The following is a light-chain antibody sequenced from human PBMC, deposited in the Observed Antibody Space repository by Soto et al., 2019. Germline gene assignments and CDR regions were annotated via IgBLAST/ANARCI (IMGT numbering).Light chain of an antibody. V-gene: IGLV2-8*01. Sequence: QSVLTQPPSASGSPGQSVTISCTGTSSDVGGFNYVSWYQQHPGKAPKLMISEVNKRPSGVPDRFSGSKSGNTASLTVSGLQAEEEADYYCSSYAGINNLGVFGTGTKVTVL. J-gene: IGLJ1*01. CDR3: SSYAGINNLGV. CDR1: SSDVGGFNY. CDR2: EVN.